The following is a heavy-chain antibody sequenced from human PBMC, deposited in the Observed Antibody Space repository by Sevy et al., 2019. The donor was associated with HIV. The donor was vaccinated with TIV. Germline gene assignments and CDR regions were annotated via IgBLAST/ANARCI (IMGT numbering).Heavy chain of an antibody. CDR2: IYYSGST. Sequence: SETLSLTCTVSGGSISSGDYYWSWIRQPPGKGLEWIGYIYYSGSTYYNPSLKSRVTILVDTSKNQFSLKLSSVTAADTAVYYCARRTAVYYFDYWGQGTLVTVSS. CDR3: ARRTAVYYFDY. J-gene: IGHJ4*02. V-gene: IGHV4-30-4*01. CDR1: GGSISSGDYY. D-gene: IGHD2-21*02.